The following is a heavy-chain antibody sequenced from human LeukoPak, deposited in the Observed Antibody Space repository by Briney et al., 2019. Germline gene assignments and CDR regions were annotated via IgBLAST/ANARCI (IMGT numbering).Heavy chain of an antibody. V-gene: IGHV3-30*04. CDR2: ISFDGGNK. J-gene: IGHJ4*02. Sequence: GGSLRLSCAASGLTFSTYTMYWVRQAPGKGLEWVAVISFDGGNKYYADSVKGRFTISRDNSENTLYLQMNSLTAEDTAVYYCARDANHFDYWGQGTFVTVSS. CDR3: ARDANHFDY. CDR1: GLTFSTYT.